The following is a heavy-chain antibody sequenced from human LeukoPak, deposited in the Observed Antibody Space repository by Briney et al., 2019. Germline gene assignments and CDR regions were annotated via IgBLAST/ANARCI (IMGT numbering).Heavy chain of an antibody. CDR2: INHSEST. D-gene: IGHD1-1*01. Sequence: PSETLSLTCAVYGGSFSGYYWSWIRQPPGKGLEWIGEINHSESTNYNPSLKSRVTISVDTSKNQFSLKLSSVTAADTAVYYCARFRTTGLDYWGQGTLVTVSS. CDR1: GGSFSGYY. V-gene: IGHV4-34*01. CDR3: ARFRTTGLDY. J-gene: IGHJ4*02.